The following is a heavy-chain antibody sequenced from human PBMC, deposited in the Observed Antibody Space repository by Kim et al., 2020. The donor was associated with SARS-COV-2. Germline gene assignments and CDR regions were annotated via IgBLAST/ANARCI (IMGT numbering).Heavy chain of an antibody. CDR3: TTDSTRFSY. J-gene: IGHJ4*02. CDR2: GTT. D-gene: IGHD3-3*01. V-gene: IGHV3-15*01. Sequence: GTTDYAAPVKDRFTISRDDSKNTLYLQMNSLETEDTAVYYCTTDSTRFSYWGQGTLVTVSS.